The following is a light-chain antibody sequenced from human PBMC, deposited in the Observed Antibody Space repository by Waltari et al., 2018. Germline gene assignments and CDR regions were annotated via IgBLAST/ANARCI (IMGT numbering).Light chain of an antibody. CDR3: QKYDRYPEA. CDR2: AAS. CDR1: QGINNY. Sequence: DTQMSQSPSSLSAFVGDRVTITCRASQGINNYLACYQQKPGKVPKLLIYAASTLQSGVPSRFSGSGFGTDFSLTIGSLQPEDVATYYCQKYDRYPEAFGQGTQVEIK. J-gene: IGKJ1*01. V-gene: IGKV1-27*01.